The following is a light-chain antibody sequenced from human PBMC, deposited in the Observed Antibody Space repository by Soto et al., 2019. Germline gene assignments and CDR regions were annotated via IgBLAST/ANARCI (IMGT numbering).Light chain of an antibody. CDR3: QQSFSSLFT. Sequence: DIQLTQSPSSLSAYVGDRVTIACWASQTISNYLNWYQQKPGKAPILLIHTASTLQSGVPSRFSGSGSGTDFTLTISSLQPEDFATYYCQQSFSSLFTFGPGTKVDIK. J-gene: IGKJ3*01. CDR2: TAS. CDR1: QTISNY. V-gene: IGKV1-39*01.